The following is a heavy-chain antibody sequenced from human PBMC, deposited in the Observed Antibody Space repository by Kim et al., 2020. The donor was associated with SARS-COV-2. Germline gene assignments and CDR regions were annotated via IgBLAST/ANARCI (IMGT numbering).Heavy chain of an antibody. Sequence: SETLSLTCAVYGASFSGYYWSWIRQSPGKRLEWIGEIHPSGSTSYNPSLQSRVTISIDTSKSHMSLRLTSVTAADTAVYFCARGQDTAKTGYWGQGTLGT. D-gene: IGHD5-18*01. CDR1: GASFSGYY. CDR3: ARGQDTAKTGY. V-gene: IGHV4-34*01. J-gene: IGHJ4*02. CDR2: IHPSGST.